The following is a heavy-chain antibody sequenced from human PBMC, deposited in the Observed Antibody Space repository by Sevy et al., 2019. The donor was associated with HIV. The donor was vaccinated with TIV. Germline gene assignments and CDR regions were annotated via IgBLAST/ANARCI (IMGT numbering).Heavy chain of an antibody. CDR1: GGSISSGDYY. CDR3: ARGASSPAPYYYYYGMDV. V-gene: IGHV4-30-4*01. Sequence: SESLSLTCTVSGGSISSGDYYWSWIRQPPGKGLEWIGYIYYSGSTYYNPSLKSRVAISVDTSKNQFSLKLSSVTAADTAVYYCARGASSPAPYYYYYGMDVWGQGTTVTVSS. J-gene: IGHJ6*02. CDR2: IYYSGST. D-gene: IGHD2-15*01.